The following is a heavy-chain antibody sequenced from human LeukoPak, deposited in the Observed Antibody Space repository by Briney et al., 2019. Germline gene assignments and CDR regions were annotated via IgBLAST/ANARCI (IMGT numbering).Heavy chain of an antibody. CDR1: GYTFTSYH. V-gene: IGHV1-8*01. CDR2: MNPDSGAT. J-gene: IGHJ4*02. Sequence: ASVRVSCKASGYTFTSYHINWVRQATGQGLEWMGWMNPDSGATAYAQKFQGRVTMTRNTSITTAYMELSTLRSGDTAVFYCAIGGTSRTDHWGQGTLVTVSS. D-gene: IGHD2-2*01. CDR3: AIGGTSRTDH.